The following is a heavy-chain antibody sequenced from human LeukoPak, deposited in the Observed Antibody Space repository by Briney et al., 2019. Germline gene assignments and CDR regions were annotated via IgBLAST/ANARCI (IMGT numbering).Heavy chain of an antibody. CDR3: ANDYRSGSFHDF. CDR1: GFTFSSYG. Sequence: GGSLRLSCAASGFTFSSYGMHWVRQAPGKGLEWVAVISYDGNNKYYADSVKGRFTISRDKSKNTLYLQMNTLRAEDTAVYYCANDYRSGSFHDFWGQGTLVTVSS. V-gene: IGHV3-30*18. D-gene: IGHD3-10*01. J-gene: IGHJ4*02. CDR2: ISYDGNNK.